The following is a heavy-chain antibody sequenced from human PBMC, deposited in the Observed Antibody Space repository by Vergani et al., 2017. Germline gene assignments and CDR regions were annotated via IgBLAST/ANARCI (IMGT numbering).Heavy chain of an antibody. Sequence: QMQLVESGGGVVQPGRSLRLSCAASGFTFSTYGMHWARQAPGKGLEWVAVIWYDGSNKYYADSVKGRFTISRDNSKNTLYLQMNSLRAGDTAVYYCARAGDHWYFDLWGRGTLVTVSS. CDR3: ARAGDHWYFDL. D-gene: IGHD3-16*01. CDR2: IWYDGSNK. J-gene: IGHJ2*01. CDR1: GFTFSTYG. V-gene: IGHV3-33*01.